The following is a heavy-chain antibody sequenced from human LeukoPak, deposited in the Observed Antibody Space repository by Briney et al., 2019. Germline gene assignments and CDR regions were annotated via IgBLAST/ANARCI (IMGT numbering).Heavy chain of an antibody. V-gene: IGHV3-48*03. CDR1: GFTFNTHG. D-gene: IGHD3-10*02. J-gene: IGHJ6*04. CDR2: ISSSGSTI. Sequence: GGSLRLSCLVSGFTFNTHGMHWVRQAPGKGLEWVSYISSSGSTIYYADSVKGRFTISRDNAKNSLYLQMNSLRAEDTAVYYCAELGITMIGGVWGKGTTVTISS. CDR3: AELGITMIGGV.